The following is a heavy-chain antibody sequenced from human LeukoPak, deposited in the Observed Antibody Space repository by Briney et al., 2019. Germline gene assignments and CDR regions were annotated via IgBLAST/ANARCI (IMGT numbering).Heavy chain of an antibody. Sequence: SETLSLTCTVSGGSISSYYWSWIRQPPGKGLEWIGYIYYSGSTNYNPSLKSRVTISVDTSKNQFSLKLNSVTAADTAVYYCARYVGYCSGGSCYLSRGQYYFDYWGQGTLVTVPS. V-gene: IGHV4-59*12. D-gene: IGHD2-15*01. CDR3: ARYVGYCSGGSCYLSRGQYYFDY. CDR1: GGSISSYY. CDR2: IYYSGST. J-gene: IGHJ4*02.